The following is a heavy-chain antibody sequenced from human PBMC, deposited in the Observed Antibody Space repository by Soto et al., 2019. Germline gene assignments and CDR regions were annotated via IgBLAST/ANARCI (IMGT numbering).Heavy chain of an antibody. CDR2: IRSKAYGGTT. CDR3: TRDPEEYYYDSSGYYEYFDS. J-gene: IGHJ4*02. V-gene: IGHV3-49*04. CDR1: GFTFGEYA. D-gene: IGHD3-22*01. Sequence: PGGSLRLSCTASGFTFGEYAMSWVRQAPGKGLEWVGFIRSKAYGGTTEYAASVKGRFTISRDDSKSIAYLQMNSLKTEDTAVYYCTRDPEEYYYDSSGYYEYFDSWGQGTLVTVSS.